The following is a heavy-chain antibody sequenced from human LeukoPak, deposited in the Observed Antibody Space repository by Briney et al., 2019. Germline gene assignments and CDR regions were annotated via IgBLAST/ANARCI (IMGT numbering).Heavy chain of an antibody. CDR1: GFTFSNNA. Sequence: GGSLRLSCAASGFTFSNNAMSWVRQAPGKGLEWVSTLSGSGITTYYADSVKGRFTISRDNSKNTLYLQMNSLRAEDTAVYYCAKGIYSSGWSYFDYWGHGTLVTVSS. CDR2: LSGSGITT. CDR3: AKGIYSSGWSYFDY. D-gene: IGHD6-19*01. V-gene: IGHV3-23*01. J-gene: IGHJ4*01.